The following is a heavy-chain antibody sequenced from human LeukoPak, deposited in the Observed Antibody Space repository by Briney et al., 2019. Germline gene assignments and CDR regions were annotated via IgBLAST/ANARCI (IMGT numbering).Heavy chain of an antibody. D-gene: IGHD6-13*01. V-gene: IGHV6-1*01. J-gene: IGHJ5*02. CDR2: TYYRSKWYN. CDR1: GDSVSSNSAA. Sequence: SQTLSLTCAISGDSVSSNSAAWNWIRQSPSRGLEWLGRTYYRSKWYNDYAVSVKSRITINPDTSKNQFSLQLNSVTPEDTAVYYCARSGPDGIAAAGTWSNWFDPWGQGTLVTVSS. CDR3: ARSGPDGIAAAGTWSNWFDP.